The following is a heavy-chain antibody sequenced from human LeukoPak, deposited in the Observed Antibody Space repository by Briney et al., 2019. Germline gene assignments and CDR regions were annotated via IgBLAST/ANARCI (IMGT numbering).Heavy chain of an antibody. J-gene: IGHJ3*02. Sequence: GRSLGLSCAASGFTFSSYGMHWVRQAPGKGLEWVAVISYDGSNKYCADSVKGRFTISRDNSKNTLYLQMNSLRAEDTAVYYCARLYYDFWSGYYSPGLNAFDIWGQGTMVTVSS. V-gene: IGHV3-30*03. CDR3: ARLYYDFWSGYYSPGLNAFDI. CDR2: ISYDGSNK. CDR1: GFTFSSYG. D-gene: IGHD3-3*01.